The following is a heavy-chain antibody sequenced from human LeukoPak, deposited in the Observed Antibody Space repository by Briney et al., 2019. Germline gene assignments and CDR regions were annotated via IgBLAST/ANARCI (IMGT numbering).Heavy chain of an antibody. J-gene: IGHJ6*02. CDR2: IISSSSYI. Sequence: GGSLRLSCAASGFTFSSYSMNWVRQAPGKGLEWVSSIISSSSYIYYADSLKGRFTTSSDNAKNSLYLPMNSLRAEDTAVYYCARDGIAVAGPDYYYYGMDVWGQGTTVTVSS. V-gene: IGHV3-21*01. D-gene: IGHD6-19*01. CDR3: ARDGIAVAGPDYYYYGMDV. CDR1: GFTFSSYS.